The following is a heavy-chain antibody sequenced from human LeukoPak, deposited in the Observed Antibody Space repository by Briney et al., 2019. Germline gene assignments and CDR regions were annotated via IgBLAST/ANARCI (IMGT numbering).Heavy chain of an antibody. CDR1: GGSVSSGNYY. CDR2: IYYSGST. CDR3: ARDSGSYLQPTDY. D-gene: IGHD1-26*01. V-gene: IGHV4-61*01. Sequence: SETLSLTCTVSGGSVSSGNYYWSWIRQPPGKGLEWIGYIYYSGSTNYNPSLKSRVTISVDTSKNQFSLKLSSVTAADTAVYYCARDSGSYLQPTDYWGQGTLVTVSS. J-gene: IGHJ4*02.